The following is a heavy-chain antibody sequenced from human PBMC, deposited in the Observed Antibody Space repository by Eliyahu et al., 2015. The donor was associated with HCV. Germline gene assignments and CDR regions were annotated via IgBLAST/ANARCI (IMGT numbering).Heavy chain of an antibody. J-gene: IGHJ3*02. D-gene: IGHD2-15*01. Sequence: EVQLVESGGGLVQPGGSLRLSCGASGFTFSXYWLHWVRQAXGKGLVWVSRINGDGSSTSYADSVKGRFTISRDNAKNTLYLQMNSLRDEDTAVYYCARVLVYRSGGSWYTKGFDIWGQGTMVTVSS. CDR2: INGDGSST. CDR3: ARVLVYRSGGSWYTKGFDI. V-gene: IGHV3-74*01. CDR1: GFTFSXYW.